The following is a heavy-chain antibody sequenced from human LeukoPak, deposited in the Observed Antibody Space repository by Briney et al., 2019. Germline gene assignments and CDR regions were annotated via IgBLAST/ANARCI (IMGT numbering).Heavy chain of an antibody. J-gene: IGHJ6*02. CDR2: IYSGGST. CDR3: AREHGGVGTFWYYGMDV. V-gene: IGHV3-53*01. Sequence: GGSLRLSCAASGFTFSSYAMSWVRQAPGKGLEWVSVIYSGGSTYYADSVKGRFTISRDNSKNTLYLQMNSLRAEDTAVYYCAREHGGVGTFWYYGMDVWGQGTTVTVSS. CDR1: GFTFSSYA. D-gene: IGHD4-23*01.